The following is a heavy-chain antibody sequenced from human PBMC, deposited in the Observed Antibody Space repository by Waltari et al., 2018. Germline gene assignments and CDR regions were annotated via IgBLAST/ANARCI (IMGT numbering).Heavy chain of an antibody. CDR3: VRPGSTVTPRAFDI. D-gene: IGHD4-17*01. CDR2: MYYTGGT. Sequence: QLQLQESGPGLVKPSETLSLNCTSSGGSIRSSYNWAWVRQPPGKGREWVGTMYYTGGTYNNPSLESRLTMSIDTSKNQFSLKLSSVTASDTAFYYCVRPGSTVTPRAFDIWGQGIKVTVSS. V-gene: IGHV4-39*01. J-gene: IGHJ3*02. CDR1: GGSIRSSYN.